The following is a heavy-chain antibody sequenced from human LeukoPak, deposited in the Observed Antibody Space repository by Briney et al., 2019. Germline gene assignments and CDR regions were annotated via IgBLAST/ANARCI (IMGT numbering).Heavy chain of an antibody. Sequence: GGSLRLSCAASGFTFSSYAMHWVRQASGKGLEWVAVISYDGSNKYYADSVKGRFTISRDNSKNTLYLQMNSLRAEDTAVYYCARGTSHSRSRNDAFDIWGQGTMVTVSS. J-gene: IGHJ3*02. CDR1: GFTFSSYA. D-gene: IGHD2-2*01. CDR2: ISYDGSNK. CDR3: ARGTSHSRSRNDAFDI. V-gene: IGHV3-30-3*01.